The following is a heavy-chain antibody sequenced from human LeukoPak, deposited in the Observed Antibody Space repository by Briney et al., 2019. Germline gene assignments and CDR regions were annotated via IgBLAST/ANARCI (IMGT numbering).Heavy chain of an antibody. CDR3: ARASGDAYFDY. CDR2: ISYDGSNK. D-gene: IGHD4-17*01. V-gene: IGHV3-30-3*01. CDR1: GFTFSSYA. Sequence: GGSLRLSCAASGFTFSSYAMHWVRQAPGKGLEGVAVISYDGSNKYYADSVKGRFTISRDNSKNTLYLQMNSLRAEDTAVYYCARASGDAYFDYWGQGTLVTVSS. J-gene: IGHJ4*02.